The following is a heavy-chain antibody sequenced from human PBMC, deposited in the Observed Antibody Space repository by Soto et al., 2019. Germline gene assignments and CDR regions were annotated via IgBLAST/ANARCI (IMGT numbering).Heavy chain of an antibody. V-gene: IGHV1-8*01. CDR1: GYTFTSYD. J-gene: IGHJ5*02. CDR3: ARGQLTMPLAAAVGGWFDP. Sequence: ASVKVSCKASGYTFTSYDINWVRQATGQGLEWMGWMNPNSGNTGYAQKFQGRVTMTRNTSISTAYMELSSLRSEDTAVYYCARGQLTMPLAAAVGGWFDPLGQGTLVTVSS. CDR2: MNPNSGNT. D-gene: IGHD6-13*01.